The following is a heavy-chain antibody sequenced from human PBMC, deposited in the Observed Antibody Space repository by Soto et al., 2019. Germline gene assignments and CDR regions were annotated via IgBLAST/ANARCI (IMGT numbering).Heavy chain of an antibody. CDR1: GYTFTSYA. CDR3: ARDSPPVDY. J-gene: IGHJ4*02. Sequence: GASVKVSCKASGYTFTSYAMHWVRQAPGQRLEWMGWINAGNSDTKYSQKFQDRVTITSDTSASTAYMELRSLRSDDTAVYYCARDSPPVDYWGQGTLVTVS. CDR2: INAGNSDT. V-gene: IGHV1-3*01.